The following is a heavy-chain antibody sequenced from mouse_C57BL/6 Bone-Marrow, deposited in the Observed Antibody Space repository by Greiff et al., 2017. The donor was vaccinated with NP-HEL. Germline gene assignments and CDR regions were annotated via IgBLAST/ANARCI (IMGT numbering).Heavy chain of an antibody. D-gene: IGHD2-5*01. CDR2: IYPGSGST. CDR3: ARRGYSNYDWYFDV. CDR1: GYTFTSYW. V-gene: IGHV1-55*01. J-gene: IGHJ1*03. Sequence: VQLQQSGAELVKPGASVKMSCKASGYTFTSYWITWVKQRPGQGLEWIGDIYPGSGSTNYNEKFKSKATLTVDTSSSTAYMQLSSLTSEDSAVYYCARRGYSNYDWYFDVWGTGTTVTVSS.